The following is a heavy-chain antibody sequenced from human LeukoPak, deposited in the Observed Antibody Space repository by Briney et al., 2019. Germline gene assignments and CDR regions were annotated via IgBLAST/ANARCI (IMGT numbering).Heavy chain of an antibody. V-gene: IGHV3-23*01. J-gene: IGHJ4*02. D-gene: IGHD2-15*01. CDR3: AKQLGYCSDGSCYFPY. CDR1: GFTFSSSA. Sequence: GSLRLSCAASGFTFSSSAMSWVRRAPGKGLEWVSAISNNGGYTYYADSVQGRFTISRDNSKSTLCLQMNSLRAEDTAVYYCAKQLGYCSDGSCYFPYWGQGTLVTVSS. CDR2: ISNNGGYT.